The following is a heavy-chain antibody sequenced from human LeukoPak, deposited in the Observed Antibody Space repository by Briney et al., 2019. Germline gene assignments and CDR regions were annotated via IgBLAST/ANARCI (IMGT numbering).Heavy chain of an antibody. J-gene: IGHJ4*02. CDR1: GFMFDDYA. D-gene: IGHD5-24*01. CDR2: ISADGGST. V-gene: IGHV3-43*02. CDR3: AREQFSHTSNYFDN. Sequence: GRSLRLSCAASGFMFDDYAMHWVRQAPGKGLEWVSLISADGGSTFYADSVKGRFTISRDNNNNSLSLQMNSLTPEDTAFYYCAREQFSHTSNYFDNWGQGLLVTVSS.